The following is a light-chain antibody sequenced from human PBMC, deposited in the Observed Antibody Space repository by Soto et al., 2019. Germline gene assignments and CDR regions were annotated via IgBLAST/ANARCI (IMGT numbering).Light chain of an antibody. J-gene: IGKJ3*01. CDR2: GAS. V-gene: IGKV3-20*01. Sequence: EIVLTQSPGTLSLSPGERATLPCRASQSVSSSYLAWYQQKPGQAPRLLIYGASTRATGIPDRFSGSGSGTDFTLTISRLEPEDFAVYYCQQYGSSPGLFTFGPGTKVDFK. CDR1: QSVSSSY. CDR3: QQYGSSPGLFT.